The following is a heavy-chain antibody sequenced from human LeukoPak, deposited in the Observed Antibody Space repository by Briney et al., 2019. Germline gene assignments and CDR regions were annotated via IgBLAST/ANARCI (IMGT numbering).Heavy chain of an antibody. CDR2: ISSSSSYI. D-gene: IGHD1-7*01. Sequence: PGGSLRLSCAASGFTFSSYSMNWVRQAPGKGLEWASSISSSSSYIYYADSVKGRFTISRDNAKNSLYLQMNSLRAEDTALYYCARHDWNYPTFVEYWGQGTLVTVSS. V-gene: IGHV3-21*04. CDR1: GFTFSSYS. CDR3: ARHDWNYPTFVEY. J-gene: IGHJ4*02.